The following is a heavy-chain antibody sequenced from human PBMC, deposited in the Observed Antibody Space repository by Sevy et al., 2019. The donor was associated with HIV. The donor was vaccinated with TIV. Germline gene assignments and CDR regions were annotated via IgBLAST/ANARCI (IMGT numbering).Heavy chain of an antibody. Sequence: GGSLRLSCAASGFTFSSYWMSWVRQAPGKGLEWVANIKQDGSEKYYVDSVKGRFNISRDNAKNSLYLQMNSLRAEDTAVYYCARATRCTNGVCYDYYYYGMDVWGQGTTVTVSS. J-gene: IGHJ6*02. CDR2: IKQDGSEK. D-gene: IGHD2-8*01. V-gene: IGHV3-7*01. CDR1: GFTFSSYW. CDR3: ARATRCTNGVCYDYYYYGMDV.